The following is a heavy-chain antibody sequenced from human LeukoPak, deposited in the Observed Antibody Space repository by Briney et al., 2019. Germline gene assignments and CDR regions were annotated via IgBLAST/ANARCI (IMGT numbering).Heavy chain of an antibody. J-gene: IGHJ4*02. Sequence: SETLSLTCAVSGYYISSGDYWGWNRQSPGKGLEWIGNIYHSGSTYHNPCLKRRVTISVDTPKNEFSLKLSSVTAADTAVYYCARGIYYLIEYWGQGTLVTVSS. D-gene: IGHD3-10*01. CDR3: ARGIYYLIEY. V-gene: IGHV4-38-2*01. CDR2: IYHSGST. CDR1: GYYISSGDY.